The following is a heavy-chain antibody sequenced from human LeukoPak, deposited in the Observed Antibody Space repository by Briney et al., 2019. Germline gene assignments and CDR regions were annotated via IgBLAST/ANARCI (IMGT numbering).Heavy chain of an antibody. CDR3: ARYYDSSGYYSNWFDP. CDR1: GGSISSYY. V-gene: IGHV4-38-2*02. J-gene: IGHJ5*02. Sequence: SETLSLTCTVSGGSISSYYWGWIRQPPGKGLEWIGSIYHSGSTYYNPSLKSRVTISVDTSKNQFSLKLSSVTAADTAVYYCARYYDSSGYYSNWFDPWGQGTLVTVSS. CDR2: IYHSGST. D-gene: IGHD3-22*01.